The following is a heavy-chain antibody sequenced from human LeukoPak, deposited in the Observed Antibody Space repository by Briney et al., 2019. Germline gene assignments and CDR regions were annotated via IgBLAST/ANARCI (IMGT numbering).Heavy chain of an antibody. CDR1: GFTFSDYY. J-gene: IGHJ6*02. Sequence: PGGSLRLSCAASGFTFSDYYMSWIRQAPGKGLEWVSYISSSGSTIYYADSVKGRFTISRDNAKNSLYLQMNSLRAEDTAVYYCARDRYYGSGRSYYYYGMDVWGQGTTVTVSS. D-gene: IGHD3-10*01. CDR3: ARDRYYGSGRSYYYYGMDV. CDR2: ISSSGSTI. V-gene: IGHV3-11*01.